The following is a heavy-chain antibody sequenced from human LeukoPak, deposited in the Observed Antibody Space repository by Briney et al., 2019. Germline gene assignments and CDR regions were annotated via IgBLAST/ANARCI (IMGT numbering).Heavy chain of an antibody. CDR1: GYTFTNYD. CDR3: ARSSGVVVVSCDY. D-gene: IGHD3-22*01. Sequence: GASVKVSCKASGYTFTNYDIHWVRQAPGQGLEWMGWVNPKNGNTGNAQKFQGRVTITRDTSKSTAYMELRSLRSDDTAVYYCARSSGVVVVSCDYWGQGTLVTVSS. CDR2: VNPKNGNT. V-gene: IGHV1-8*03. J-gene: IGHJ4*02.